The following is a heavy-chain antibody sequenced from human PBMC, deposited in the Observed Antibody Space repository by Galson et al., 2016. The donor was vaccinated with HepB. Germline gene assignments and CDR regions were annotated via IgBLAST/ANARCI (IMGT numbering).Heavy chain of an antibody. D-gene: IGHD2/OR15-2a*01. J-gene: IGHJ4*02. Sequence: SVKVSCKASGYTFTNNGISWVRQAPGQGLEWMGWISTYSGNTKYAQKFQGGLTLTTDSSTTTAYMELRSLRFDDTALYYCARDVQYRFDSWGQGTLVTVS. CDR1: GYTFTNNG. CDR2: ISTYSGNT. V-gene: IGHV1-18*01. CDR3: ARDVQYRFDS.